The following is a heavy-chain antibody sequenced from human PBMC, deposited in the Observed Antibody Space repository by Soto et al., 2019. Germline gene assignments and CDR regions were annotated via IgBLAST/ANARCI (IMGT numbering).Heavy chain of an antibody. CDR2: INGRSNYI. Sequence: GWSLRLSCASSVFTFSTFVMNWVRQTPGKGLEWVSSINGRSNYIYYADSVKGRFTISRDNAKNSLYLQMNSLRAEDTAVYYCAREDGIVGTSSAFDYWGQGTLVTVSS. CDR3: AREDGIVGTSSAFDY. J-gene: IGHJ4*02. V-gene: IGHV3-21*01. D-gene: IGHD1-26*01. CDR1: VFTFSTFV.